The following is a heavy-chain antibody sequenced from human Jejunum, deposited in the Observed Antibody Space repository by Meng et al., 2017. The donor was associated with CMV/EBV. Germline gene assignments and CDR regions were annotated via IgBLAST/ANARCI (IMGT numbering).Heavy chain of an antibody. CDR2: ISFTTNYI. V-gene: IGHV3-21*01. CDR3: ARDLYYGDPAAFDL. CDR1: AYALDTRS. D-gene: IGHD4-17*01. Sequence: SAYALDTRSLSWVRQAPGKGLEWVSSISFTTNYIDYADSVRGRFTISRDNTKNSLYLQMDSLRAEDTAVYYCARDLYYGDPAAFDLWGQGTMVTVSS. J-gene: IGHJ3*01.